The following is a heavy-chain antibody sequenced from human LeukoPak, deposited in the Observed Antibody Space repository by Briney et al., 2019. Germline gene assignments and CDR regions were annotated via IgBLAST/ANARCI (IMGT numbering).Heavy chain of an antibody. V-gene: IGHV4-39*01. J-gene: IGHJ4*02. CDR1: GGSISNIDYY. CDR2: VYYNGDT. CDR3: ARHRAYSDYIDY. Sequence: PSETLSLTCTVSGGSISNIDYYWGWIRQPPGKGLEWIGSVYYNGDTYYNPSLKSRLTISVDTSKNQFSLKLSSETAADTAVYYCARHRAYSDYIDYWGQGTLSPSPQ. D-gene: IGHD3-16*01.